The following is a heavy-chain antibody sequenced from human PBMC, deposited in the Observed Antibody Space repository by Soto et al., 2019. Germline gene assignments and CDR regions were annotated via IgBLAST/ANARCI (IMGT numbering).Heavy chain of an antibody. CDR1: GFTFSTYA. Sequence: GGSLRLSCAASGFTFSTYAMHWVRQAPGKGLEWVAVISYDGSDKYYADSVKGRFTISRDNSKNTLYLQMNSLRAEDTAVYYCARDEQWLNIDYWGQATLVTVSS. J-gene: IGHJ4*02. CDR2: ISYDGSDK. CDR3: ARDEQWLNIDY. V-gene: IGHV3-30-3*01. D-gene: IGHD6-19*01.